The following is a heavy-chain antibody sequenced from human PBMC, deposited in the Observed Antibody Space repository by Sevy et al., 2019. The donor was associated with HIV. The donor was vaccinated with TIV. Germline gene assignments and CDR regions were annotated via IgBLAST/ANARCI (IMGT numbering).Heavy chain of an antibody. J-gene: IGHJ3*02. V-gene: IGHV4-38-2*01. CDR1: GYSISSGYS. CDR2: IYHSGNT. Sequence: LLKQSQTLSLTCAVSGYSISSGYSWGWIRQPPGRGLEWIGSIYHSGNTYYNPSLKSRVTISLDTSKSHISLRLTSVTAADTAVYYCARPQQLSHGALYHAFDIWGQGTMVTVSS. D-gene: IGHD6-13*01. CDR3: ARPQQLSHGALYHAFDI.